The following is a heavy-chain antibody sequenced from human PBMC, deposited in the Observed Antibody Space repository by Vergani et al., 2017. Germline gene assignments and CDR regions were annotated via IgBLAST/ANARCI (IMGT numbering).Heavy chain of an antibody. Sequence: QVRLVESGGGVVQPGESLRLSCAASGFTFSRYGMHWVRQVPGKGLEWVAFIRYDGSDKYYADSVKGRFTISRDSSKNTLYLHMNSLRGEDTAVYFCAKKGDSHDYQYFDYWGQGVLVTVSS. V-gene: IGHV3-30*02. D-gene: IGHD4-11*01. CDR3: AKKGDSHDYQYFDY. CDR2: IRYDGSDK. J-gene: IGHJ4*02. CDR1: GFTFSRYG.